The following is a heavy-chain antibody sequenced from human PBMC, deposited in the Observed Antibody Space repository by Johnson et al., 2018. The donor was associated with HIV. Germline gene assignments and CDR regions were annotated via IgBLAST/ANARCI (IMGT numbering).Heavy chain of an antibody. D-gene: IGHD1-7*01. CDR2: INWNGGST. CDR1: GFTFDDYA. CDR3: AKDQGNFRFAFDI. Sequence: EVQLVESGGGLVQPGRSLRLSCAASGFTFDDYAMHWVRQAPGKGLEWVSGINWNGGSTGYADSVKGRFTISRDNAKNSLYLQMNSLRAEDTAVYYCAKDQGNFRFAFDIWGQGTLVTVSS. J-gene: IGHJ3*02. V-gene: IGHV3-9*01.